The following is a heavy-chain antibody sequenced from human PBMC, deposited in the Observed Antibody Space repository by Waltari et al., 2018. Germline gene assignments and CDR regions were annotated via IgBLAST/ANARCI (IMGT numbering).Heavy chain of an antibody. D-gene: IGHD3-22*01. CDR1: GFGFGSFW. J-gene: IGHJ4*02. Sequence: EVQLVESGGGLVQPGGSLRRSCAASGFGFGSFWMHWVRQVPGQCLVWVSCITTDGSTTYYADSVKGRFTISRDDAKNTLYLQMNDLGVDDTAVYYCSSNYDSSNYAHYWGQGTLVTVSS. V-gene: IGHV3-74*01. CDR2: ITTDGSTT. CDR3: SSNYDSSNYAHY.